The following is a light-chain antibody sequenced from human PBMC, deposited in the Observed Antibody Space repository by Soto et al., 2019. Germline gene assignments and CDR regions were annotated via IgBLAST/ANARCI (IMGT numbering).Light chain of an antibody. J-gene: IGLJ2*01. CDR2: EVS. V-gene: IGLV2-8*01. CDR3: SSFAGNNNLV. Sequence: QSALTQPPSASGSPGQSVTISCTGTCSDVGGYNYVSWYQQHPGKAPKLMISEVSKRPSGVPDRFSGSKSGNTASLTVSGLQAEDEADYYCSSFAGNNNLVFGGGTKLTVL. CDR1: CSDVGGYNY.